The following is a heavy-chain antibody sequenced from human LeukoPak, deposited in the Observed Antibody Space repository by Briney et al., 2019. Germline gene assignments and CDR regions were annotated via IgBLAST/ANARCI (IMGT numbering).Heavy chain of an antibody. D-gene: IGHD1-26*01. CDR3: ARRDGSYDNWFDP. CDR1: GYSISSGYY. Sequence: PSETLSLTCAVSGYSISSGYYWGWIRQPPGKGLEWIGSIYHSGSTYYNPSLKSRVTISVDTSKNQFSLKLSSVTAADTAVYYCARRDGSYDNWFDPWGQGTLVTVSS. J-gene: IGHJ5*02. CDR2: IYHSGST. V-gene: IGHV4-38-2*01.